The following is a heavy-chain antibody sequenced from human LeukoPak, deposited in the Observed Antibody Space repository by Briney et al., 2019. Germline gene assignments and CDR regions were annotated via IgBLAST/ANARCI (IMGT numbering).Heavy chain of an antibody. D-gene: IGHD5-24*01. J-gene: IGHJ5*02. Sequence: GGSLRLSCAASGFYLSTYEMNWVRQAPGKGLEWIADITISGHTKNYAASVKGRFSISRDNARTSLYLQMHSLRDEDTGVYYCARGDPHADLWGQGTLVTVSS. V-gene: IGHV3-48*03. CDR3: ARGDPHADL. CDR1: GFYLSTYE. CDR2: ITISGHTK.